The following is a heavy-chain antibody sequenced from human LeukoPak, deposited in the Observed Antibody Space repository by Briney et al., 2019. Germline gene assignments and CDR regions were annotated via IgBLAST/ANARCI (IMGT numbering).Heavy chain of an antibody. CDR2: ISGSGGST. Sequence: GSLRLSCTASGFTFSSFAVTWVRQAPGKGLEWVSAISGSGGSTYYADSVKGRFTISRDNSKNTVSLQMNSLRAEDTAVYYCGILPGSGHWGQGTLVTVSS. J-gene: IGHJ1*01. CDR1: GFTFSSFA. D-gene: IGHD2-15*01. CDR3: GILPGSGH. V-gene: IGHV3-23*01.